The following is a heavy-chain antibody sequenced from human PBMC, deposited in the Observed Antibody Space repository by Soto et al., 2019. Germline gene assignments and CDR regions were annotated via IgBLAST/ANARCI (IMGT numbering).Heavy chain of an antibody. J-gene: IGHJ6*02. Sequence: QVQLVQSGAEVKKPGSSVKVSCKASGGTFSSYAISRVRQAPGQGLEWMGGIIPIFGTANYAQKFQGRVTITADESTSTAYMELSSLRSEDTAVYYCARGKGSGWSGYYYYGMDVWGQGTTVTVSS. CDR3: ARGKGSGWSGYYYYGMDV. CDR1: GGTFSSYA. CDR2: IIPIFGTA. D-gene: IGHD6-19*01. V-gene: IGHV1-69*01.